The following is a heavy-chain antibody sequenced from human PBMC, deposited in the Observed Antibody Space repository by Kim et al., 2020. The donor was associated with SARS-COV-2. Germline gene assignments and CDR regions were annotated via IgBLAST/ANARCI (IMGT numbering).Heavy chain of an antibody. CDR2: INHSGST. Sequence: SETLSLTCAVYGGSFSGYYWSWIRQPPGKGLEWIGEINHSGSTNYNPSLKSRVTISVDTSKNQFSLKLSSVTAADTAVYYCARGLSAVIAAAGINPFDYWGQGTLVTVSS. J-gene: IGHJ4*02. D-gene: IGHD6-13*01. V-gene: IGHV4-34*01. CDR1: GGSFSGYY. CDR3: ARGLSAVIAAAGINPFDY.